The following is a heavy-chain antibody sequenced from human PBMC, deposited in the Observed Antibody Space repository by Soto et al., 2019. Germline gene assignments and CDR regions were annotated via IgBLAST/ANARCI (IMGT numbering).Heavy chain of an antibody. CDR1: GYTFSSFD. J-gene: IGHJ4*02. Sequence: EVQLWESGGGLVQPGGSLRLSCAVSGYTFSSFDMSWVRQAPGKGLEWVSTISGSGGGTNYVDSVKGRFTISRDISTYTVYLQMNSLRAEDTAVYYCAHRTGFDYWGQGALVTVSS. CDR3: AHRTGFDY. CDR2: ISGSGGGT. V-gene: IGHV3-23*01.